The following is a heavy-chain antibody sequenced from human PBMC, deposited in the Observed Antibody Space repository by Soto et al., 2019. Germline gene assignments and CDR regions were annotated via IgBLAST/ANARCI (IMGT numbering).Heavy chain of an antibody. J-gene: IGHJ5*02. CDR1: GGSISSGGYY. CDR3: ARVSRGITIFGVVIFSENWFDP. Sequence: PSETLSLTCTVSGGSISSGGYYWSWIRQHPGKGLEWIGYIYYSGSTYYNPSLKSRVTISVDTSKNQFSLKLSSVTAADTAVYYCARVSRGITIFGVVIFSENWFDPWGQGTLVTVS. V-gene: IGHV4-31*03. D-gene: IGHD3-3*01. CDR2: IYYSGST.